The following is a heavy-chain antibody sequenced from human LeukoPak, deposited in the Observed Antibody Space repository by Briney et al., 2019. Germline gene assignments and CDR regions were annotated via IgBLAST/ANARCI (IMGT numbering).Heavy chain of an antibody. Sequence: GGSLRLSCAASGFTVSSNYMSWVRQAPGKGLEWVSLIYSGGGTYYADSVKGRFTISRDNSKNTLYLQMSSLRAEDTAVYYCARYHGSGSYLDYWGQGTLVTVSS. V-gene: IGHV3-53*01. CDR2: IYSGGGT. D-gene: IGHD3-10*01. CDR3: ARYHGSGSYLDY. CDR1: GFTVSSNY. J-gene: IGHJ4*02.